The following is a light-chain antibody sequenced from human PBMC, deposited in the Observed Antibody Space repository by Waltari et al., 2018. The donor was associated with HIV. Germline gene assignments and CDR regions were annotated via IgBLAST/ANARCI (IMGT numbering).Light chain of an antibody. CDR1: SSNIGNNT. CDR3: GTWDSSLSAVV. CDR2: GTN. V-gene: IGLV1-51*01. Sequence: QSVFTQPPSVSAAPGQTVTISCSGSSSNIGNNTVAWYQQIPGTAPRLVIYGTNDRPSGIPDRFSGSKSGTSATLGITGPQTGDEADYYCGTWDSSLSAVVFGRGTKLTVL. J-gene: IGLJ2*01.